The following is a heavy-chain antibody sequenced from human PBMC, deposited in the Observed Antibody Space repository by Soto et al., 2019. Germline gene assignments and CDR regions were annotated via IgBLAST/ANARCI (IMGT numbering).Heavy chain of an antibody. CDR3: AGIPITTTNWLDP. Sequence: QVQLQESGPGLVKPAETLSLTCTVSGGSVSSGNYYWSWVRQPPGKGLDWIGYVYYTGRTNYNPSLKSRVTMSLDTSKNHFSLKLASVTAADTAMYYCAGIPITTTNWLDPWGQGTLVIASS. CDR2: VYYTGRT. J-gene: IGHJ5*02. V-gene: IGHV4-61*01. D-gene: IGHD3-22*01. CDR1: GGSVSSGNYY.